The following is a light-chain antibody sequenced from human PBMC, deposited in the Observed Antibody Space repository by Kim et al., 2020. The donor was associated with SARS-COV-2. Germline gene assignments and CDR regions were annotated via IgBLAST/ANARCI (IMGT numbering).Light chain of an antibody. CDR2: YDN. V-gene: IGLV3-21*04. CDR3: QVWDSSSVVI. Sequence: SYELTQPPSVSVAPGETATIPCGKDNIGSKSVHWYQQKPGQAPMLVISYDNDRPSGIPERFSGSNSGNTATLTIGRVEAGDEADYYCQVWDSSSVVIFGGGTQLTVL. J-gene: IGLJ2*01. CDR1: NIGSKS.